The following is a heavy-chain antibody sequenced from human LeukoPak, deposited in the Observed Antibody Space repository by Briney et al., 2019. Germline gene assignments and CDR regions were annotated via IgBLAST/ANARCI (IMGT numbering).Heavy chain of an antibody. J-gene: IGHJ3*02. CDR3: AKASRSGYDSSGYRLGYDAFDI. CDR2: ISWNSGSI. V-gene: IGHV3-9*01. D-gene: IGHD3-22*01. Sequence: GGSLRLSCAASGFTFDDYAMHWVRQAPGKGLEWVTGISWNSGSIGYADSVKGRFTISRDNAKNSLYLQMNSLRAEDTALYYCAKASRSGYDSSGYRLGYDAFDIWGQGTMVTVSS. CDR1: GFTFDDYA.